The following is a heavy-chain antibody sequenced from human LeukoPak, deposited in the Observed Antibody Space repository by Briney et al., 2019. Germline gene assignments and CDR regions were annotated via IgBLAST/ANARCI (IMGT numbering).Heavy chain of an antibody. V-gene: IGHV1-24*01. CDR3: AADYYDSSGYYSPIDY. D-gene: IGHD3-22*01. CDR1: VYTLTELS. CDR2: FDPEDGET. J-gene: IGHJ4*02. Sequence: ASVKVSCKFSVYTLTELSMHGVRQAPGKGVEWMGGFDPEDGETIYAQKFQGRVTMTEDTSTDTAYMELSSLRSEDTAVYYCAADYYDSSGYYSPIDYWGQGTLVTVSS.